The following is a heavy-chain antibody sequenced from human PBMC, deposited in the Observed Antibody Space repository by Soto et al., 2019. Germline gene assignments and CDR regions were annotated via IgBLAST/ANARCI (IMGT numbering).Heavy chain of an antibody. J-gene: IGHJ6*02. CDR2: IYYSGST. CDR3: ASADVGYGDYYYYGMDV. CDR1: GGSISSGGYY. V-gene: IGHV4-31*03. Sequence: QVQLQESGPGLVKPSQTLSLTCTVSGGSISSGGYYWSWIRQHPGKGLEWIGYIYYSGSTYYNPSLQSRVTISVDTSKNQFSLKLSSVTAADTAVYYCASADVGYGDYYYYGMDVWGQGTTVTVSS. D-gene: IGHD4-17*01.